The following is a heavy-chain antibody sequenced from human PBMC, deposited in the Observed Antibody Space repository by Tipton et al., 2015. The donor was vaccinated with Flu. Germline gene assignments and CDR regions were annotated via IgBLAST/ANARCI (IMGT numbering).Heavy chain of an antibody. Sequence: TLYLTCSVSGGSINSYYWSWIRQPAGKGLEWIGRIYMGGRTNYNPSLKSRVTMSLDLFKNQISLGLSSVTAADTAVYYCARERRGGWPFYDAFDFWGQGTTVTVSS. CDR3: ARERRGGWPFYDAFDF. CDR2: IYMGGRT. CDR1: GGSINSYY. J-gene: IGHJ3*01. V-gene: IGHV4-4*07. D-gene: IGHD6-19*01.